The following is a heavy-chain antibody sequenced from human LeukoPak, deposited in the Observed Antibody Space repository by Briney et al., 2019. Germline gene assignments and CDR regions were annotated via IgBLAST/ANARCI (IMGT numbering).Heavy chain of an antibody. CDR2: INPSGGST. D-gene: IGHD2-21*01. CDR1: GYTFTSYY. CDR3: ARDAYCGGDCYSYYMDV. J-gene: IGHJ6*03. V-gene: IGHV1-46*01. Sequence: ASVKVSCTASGYTFTSYYMHWVRQAPGQGLEWMGIINPSGGSTSYAQKFQGRVTMTRDMSTSTVYMELSSLRSEDTAVYYCARDAYCGGDCYSYYMDVWGKGTTVTVSS.